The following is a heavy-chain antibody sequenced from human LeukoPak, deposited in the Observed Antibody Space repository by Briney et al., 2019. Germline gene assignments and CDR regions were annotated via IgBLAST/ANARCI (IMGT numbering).Heavy chain of an antibody. V-gene: IGHV5-51*01. CDR1: GYSFTSYW. J-gene: IGHJ4*02. CDR2: IYPGDSDT. D-gene: IGHD5-18*01. CDR3: ARLGYSYGYILDY. Sequence: GESLKISCKGSGYSFTSYWIGWVGQMPGKGLEWMGIIYPGDSDTRYSPSFQGQVTISADKSISTAYLQWGSLKASDTAMYYCARLGYSYGYILDYWGQGTLVTVSS.